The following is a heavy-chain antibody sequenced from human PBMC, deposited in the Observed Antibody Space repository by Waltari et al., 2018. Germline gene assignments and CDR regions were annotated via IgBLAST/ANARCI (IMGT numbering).Heavy chain of an antibody. V-gene: IGHV4-38-2*02. Sequence: QVQLQESGPGLVKPSETLSLTCTVSRYSISSGYYWGWIRQPPRKGLEWIGSIYHSGSTYYNPSLKSRVTISVDTSKNQFSLKLSSVTAADTAVYYCARFPLGDSSGTPGHYFDYWGQGTLVTVSS. J-gene: IGHJ4*02. CDR3: ARFPLGDSSGTPGHYFDY. CDR1: RYSISSGYY. D-gene: IGHD3-22*01. CDR2: IYHSGST.